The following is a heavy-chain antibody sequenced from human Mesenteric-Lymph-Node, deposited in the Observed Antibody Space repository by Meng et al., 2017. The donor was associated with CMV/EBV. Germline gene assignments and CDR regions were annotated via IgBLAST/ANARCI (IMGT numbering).Heavy chain of an antibody. CDR2: IYDSGST. CDR1: GGSVSSGSYY. V-gene: IGHV4-61*01. Sequence: SETLSLTCTVSGGSVSSGSYYWSWIRQPPGKGLEWIGYIYDSGSTNCNPSLKSRVTMSVDTSKNQFSLKLNSVTAADTAVYYCARDSGDLATWGQGTLVTVSS. J-gene: IGHJ5*02. CDR3: ARDSGDLAT. D-gene: IGHD7-27*01.